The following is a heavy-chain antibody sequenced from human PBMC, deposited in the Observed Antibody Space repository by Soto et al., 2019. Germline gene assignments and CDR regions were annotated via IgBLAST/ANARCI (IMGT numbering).Heavy chain of an antibody. J-gene: IGHJ5*02. CDR1: GYTFTDYA. Sequence: QVQLVQSGAEEKKPGASVKVSCKASGYTFTDYAMHWVRQAPGQRLEWMGWINAGNGETKYSQKFQGRVTITRDTSASTAYMDLSSLRSEDTAVYYCARDRGGSTGWFDPWGQGTLVTVSS. CDR2: INAGNGET. CDR3: ARDRGGSTGWFDP. D-gene: IGHD3-16*01. V-gene: IGHV1-3*05.